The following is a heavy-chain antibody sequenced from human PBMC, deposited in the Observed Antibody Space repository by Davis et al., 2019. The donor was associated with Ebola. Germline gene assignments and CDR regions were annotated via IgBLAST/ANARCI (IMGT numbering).Heavy chain of an antibody. Sequence: GGSLRLSCAASGFTFSSNSMNWVRQAPGKGLELVSYISNSNTNYADSVKGRFTVSRDNAKNSLFLQMNSLRAEDTAVYYCARGYGDPKFDYWGQGTLVTVSS. V-gene: IGHV3-48*04. CDR3: ARGYGDPKFDY. D-gene: IGHD4-17*01. CDR1: GFTFSSNS. CDR2: ISNSNT. J-gene: IGHJ4*02.